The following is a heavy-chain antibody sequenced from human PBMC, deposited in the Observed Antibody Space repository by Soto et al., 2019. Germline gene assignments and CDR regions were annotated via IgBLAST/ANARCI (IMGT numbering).Heavy chain of an antibody. CDR1: GGSISSGAYY. CDR3: ARGDYCGTSHYVMDV. CDR2: IYYTGTS. Sequence: LSETLSLTCTVSGGSISSGAYYWSWIRLHPGKGLEWIGYIYYTGTSYYNPSLRSRVTISVDTSKSQFSLKLSSVTAADTAVYFCARGDYCGTSHYVMDVWGQRTTVIGSS. D-gene: IGHD4-17*01. V-gene: IGHV4-31*03. J-gene: IGHJ6*02.